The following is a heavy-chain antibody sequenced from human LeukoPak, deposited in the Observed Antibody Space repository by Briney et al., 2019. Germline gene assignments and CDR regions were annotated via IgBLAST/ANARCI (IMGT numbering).Heavy chain of an antibody. CDR2: ISSSSSYI. CDR3: AKDAVYGSGTFFDY. CDR1: GFTFSKAW. V-gene: IGHV3-21*04. J-gene: IGHJ4*02. D-gene: IGHD3-10*01. Sequence: GGSLRLSCAASGFTFSKAWMTWVRQAPGKGLEWVSSISSSSSYIHYVDSVKGRFTTSRDNSKNTLYLQMNSLRAEDTAVYYCAKDAVYGSGTFFDYWGQGTLVTVSS.